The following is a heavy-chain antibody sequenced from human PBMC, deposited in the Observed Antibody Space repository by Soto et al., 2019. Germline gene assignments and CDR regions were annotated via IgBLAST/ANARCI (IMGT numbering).Heavy chain of an antibody. V-gene: IGHV4-34*01. CDR2: INHSGRV. D-gene: IGHD1-1*01. Sequence: SETLSLTCAVYGGSFSGHSWTWIRQSPGKGLEWIGDINHSGRVNYSPSLKSRVTISLDTSKNQFSLKLSSVTAADTAVYYCERKLERRSYGRDVCDQGAFVTVSS. CDR1: GGSFSGHS. CDR3: ERKLERRSYGRDV. J-gene: IGHJ6*02.